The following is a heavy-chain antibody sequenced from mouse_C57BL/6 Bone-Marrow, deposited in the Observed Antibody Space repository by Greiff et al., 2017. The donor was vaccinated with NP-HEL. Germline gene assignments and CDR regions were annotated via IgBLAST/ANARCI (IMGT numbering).Heavy chain of an antibody. CDR3: AKDWDMAD. Sequence: EVQGVESGGDLVKPGGSLKLSCAASGFTFSSYGMSWVRQTPDKRLEWVATISSGGSYTYYPDSVKGRFTISRDNAKNTLYLQMSSLKSEDTAMYYCAKDWDMADWGQGTLVTVSA. D-gene: IGHD4-1*01. J-gene: IGHJ3*01. CDR2: ISSGGSYT. V-gene: IGHV5-6*01. CDR1: GFTFSSYG.